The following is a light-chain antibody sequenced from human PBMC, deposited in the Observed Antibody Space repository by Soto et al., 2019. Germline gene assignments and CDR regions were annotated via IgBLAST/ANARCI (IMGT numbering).Light chain of an antibody. CDR1: SGHSSYI. CDR2: LEGSGAY. CDR3: ETWDTNTRI. Sequence: QSVLTQSSSASASLGSSVKLTCTLNSGHSSYIIAWHQQQPGKAPRYLMNLEGSGAYNKGSGVPDRFSGSSSGADRYLTISNLQFEDEADYYCETWDTNTRIFGGGTKVTVL. V-gene: IGLV4-60*02. J-gene: IGLJ2*01.